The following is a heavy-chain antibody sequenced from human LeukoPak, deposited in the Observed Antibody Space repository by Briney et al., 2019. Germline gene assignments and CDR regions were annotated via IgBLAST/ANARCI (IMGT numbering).Heavy chain of an antibody. CDR3: ARHYYGSGSYYSNAFDI. Sequence: PGGSLRLSCAASGFTFSSHAMNWVRQVPGKGLEWLSYISSDSSNIYYADSVKGRFTISRDNAKNSLYLQMNSLRAEDTAVYYCARHYYGSGSYYSNAFDIWGQGTMVTVSS. D-gene: IGHD3-10*01. V-gene: IGHV3-48*01. CDR2: ISSDSSNI. J-gene: IGHJ3*02. CDR1: GFTFSSHA.